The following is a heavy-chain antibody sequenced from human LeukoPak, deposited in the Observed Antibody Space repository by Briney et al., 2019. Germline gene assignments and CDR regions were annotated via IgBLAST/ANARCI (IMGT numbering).Heavy chain of an antibody. D-gene: IGHD6-19*01. Sequence: ASVKVSCKASGYSFASYGISWVRQAPGQGLEWMGWISVYNGDTNYAQNLQGRVTMTTDTSTSTAYMELRSLRSDDTAVYYCARDSSGWYYYYYYGMDVWGQGTTVTVSS. CDR2: ISVYNGDT. CDR1: GYSFASYG. CDR3: ARDSSGWYYYYYYGMDV. J-gene: IGHJ6*02. V-gene: IGHV1-18*04.